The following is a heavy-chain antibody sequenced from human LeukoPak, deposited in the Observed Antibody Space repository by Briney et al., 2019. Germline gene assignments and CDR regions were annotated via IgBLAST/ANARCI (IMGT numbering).Heavy chain of an antibody. CDR1: GGSISSSY. Sequence: SETLSLTCTVSGGSISSSYWSWIRQPVGKGLEWIGRIYTSGSTNYNPSLKSRVTVSVDTSKNQFSLKLSSVTAADTAVYYCAGEVGASDAFDIWGQGTMVTVSS. V-gene: IGHV4-4*07. J-gene: IGHJ3*02. D-gene: IGHD1-26*01. CDR2: IYTSGST. CDR3: AGEVGASDAFDI.